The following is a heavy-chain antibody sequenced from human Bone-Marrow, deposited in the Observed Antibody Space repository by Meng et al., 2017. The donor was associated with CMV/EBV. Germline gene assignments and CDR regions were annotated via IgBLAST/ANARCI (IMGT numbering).Heavy chain of an antibody. CDR1: GFTFSDYY. D-gene: IGHD2-2*01. J-gene: IGHJ4*02. CDR2: ISSSGSTI. CDR3: ARDYCSSTSCYYFDY. Sequence: SGFTFSDYYMSWIRQAPGKGLEWVSYISSSGSTIYYADSVKGRFTISRDNAKNSLYLQMNSLRAEDTAVYYCARDYCSSTSCYYFDYWGQGTLVTVSS. V-gene: IGHV3-11*01.